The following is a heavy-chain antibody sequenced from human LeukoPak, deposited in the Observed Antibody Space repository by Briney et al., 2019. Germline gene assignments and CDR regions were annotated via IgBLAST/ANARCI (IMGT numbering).Heavy chain of an antibody. Sequence: SVKVSCKASGGTFSSYAISWVRQAPGQGLEWMGGIIPIFGTANYAQKFQGRVTITTDESTSTAYMELSSLRSEDTAVYYCARGTTYYYDSSGYYYVFDYWGQGTLVTVSS. CDR3: ARGTTYYYDSSGYYYVFDY. J-gene: IGHJ4*02. CDR1: GGTFSSYA. V-gene: IGHV1-69*05. CDR2: IIPIFGTA. D-gene: IGHD3-22*01.